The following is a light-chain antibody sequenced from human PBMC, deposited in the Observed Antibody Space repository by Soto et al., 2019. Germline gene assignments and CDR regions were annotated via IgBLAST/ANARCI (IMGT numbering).Light chain of an antibody. CDR3: QQYGSSGK. V-gene: IGKV3-20*01. CDR2: GAS. Sequence: EIVLTHSPGTLSLSPWERATLSCRASQSVSSSYLAWYQQKPGQAPRLLIYGASSRATGIPDRFSGSGSGTDFTLTISRLEPEDFAVYYCQQYGSSGKFGQGTKVDIK. CDR1: QSVSSSY. J-gene: IGKJ1*01.